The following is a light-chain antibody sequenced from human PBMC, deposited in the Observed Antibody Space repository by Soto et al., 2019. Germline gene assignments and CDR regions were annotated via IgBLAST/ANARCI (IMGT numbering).Light chain of an antibody. CDR1: QSISNY. CDR3: QQDNNWPPIT. Sequence: DIQLTQSPSSLSASVRDRVTITCRASQSISNYLNWYQQKPGKAPKLLIYAASSLQSGVPSRFSGSGSGTEFTLTISSLQSEDFAVYYCQQDNNWPPITFGQGTRLEIK. V-gene: IGKV1-39*01. J-gene: IGKJ5*01. CDR2: AAS.